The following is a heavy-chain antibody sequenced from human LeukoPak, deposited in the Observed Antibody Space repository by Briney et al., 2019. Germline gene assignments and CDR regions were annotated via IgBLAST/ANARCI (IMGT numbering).Heavy chain of an antibody. D-gene: IGHD2-2*01. V-gene: IGHV3-7*01. CDR2: IKQDGSEK. CDR1: GFTFSSYW. Sequence: GALRLSCAASGFTFSSYWMSWVRQAPGKGLEWVANIKQDGSEKYYVDSVKGRFTISRDNAKNSLYLQMNSLRAEDTAVYYCASDIVVVPAGINYFDYWGQGTLVTASS. J-gene: IGHJ4*02. CDR3: ASDIVVVPAGINYFDY.